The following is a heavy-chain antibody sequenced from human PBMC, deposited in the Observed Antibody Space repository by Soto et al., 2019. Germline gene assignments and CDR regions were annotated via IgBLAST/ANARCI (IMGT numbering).Heavy chain of an antibody. J-gene: IGHJ6*02. V-gene: IGHV1-18*01. Sequence: QVQLVKSGDEVKKPGASVKVSCKASGYIFVNYGIAWVRQAPRQGLEWMGWISPYTRNTHSASKVQGRLTMTTDTSTSTAYMDLGSLTSDDTAVYYCVMVDNYVTPTPQDVWGQGTTVTVSS. CDR1: GYIFVNYG. CDR3: VMVDNYVTPTPQDV. CDR2: ISPYTRNT. D-gene: IGHD3-16*01.